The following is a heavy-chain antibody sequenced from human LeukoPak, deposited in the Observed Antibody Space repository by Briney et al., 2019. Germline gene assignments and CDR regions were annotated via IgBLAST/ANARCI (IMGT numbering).Heavy chain of an antibody. J-gene: IGHJ4*02. Sequence: VGSLRLSCAASGFTFTSYWMHWVRQAPGKGLVWVSRINSDGTSTSYADSVKGRFTISRDNAKNMLYLEMNSLRVDDTSVYYCVRGAPFDYWGQGTLVTVSS. V-gene: IGHV3-74*01. D-gene: IGHD1-26*01. CDR2: INSDGTST. CDR1: GFTFTSYW. CDR3: VRGAPFDY.